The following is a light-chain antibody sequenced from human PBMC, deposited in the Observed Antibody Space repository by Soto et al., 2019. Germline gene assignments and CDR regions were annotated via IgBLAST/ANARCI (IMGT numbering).Light chain of an antibody. J-gene: IGLJ1*01. Sequence: QSSLPHPASVSRSPGQSITISFGGTISDVRAYIYVSWYQQFPGKAPKLILYEVNNRPSGVSNRFSGSKSGTTASLTISGLQPEDEADYYCSAYSDIDTKVFGTGTKVTVL. V-gene: IGLV2-14*03. CDR2: EVN. CDR3: SAYSDIDTKV. CDR1: ISDVRAYIY.